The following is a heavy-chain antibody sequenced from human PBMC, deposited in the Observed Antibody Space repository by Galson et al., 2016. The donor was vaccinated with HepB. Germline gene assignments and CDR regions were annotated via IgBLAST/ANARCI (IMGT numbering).Heavy chain of an antibody. Sequence: SLRLSCAAAGFTFSSSWMNWVRQAPGKGLEWVAIIKQDGSAKYYVDSLKGRFTISRDNAKNSLYLQMSSLRPEDTAVYYCALGQGFLADSWGQGTLVTVSS. J-gene: IGHJ4*02. CDR3: ALGQGFLADS. V-gene: IGHV3-7*05. CDR2: IKQDGSAK. CDR1: GFTFSSSW.